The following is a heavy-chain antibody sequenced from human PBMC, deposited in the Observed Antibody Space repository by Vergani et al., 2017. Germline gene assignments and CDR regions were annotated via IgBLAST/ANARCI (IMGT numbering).Heavy chain of an antibody. CDR3: ARERRSQVAAAGRGYYYYYYGMDV. CDR2: INPSGGST. Sequence: QVQLVQSGAEVKKPGASVKVSCKASGYTFTSYYMHWVRQAPGQGLEWMGIINPSGGSTSYAQKFQGRVTMTRDTSTSTVYMELSSLRSEDTAVYYCARERRSQVAAAGRGYYYYYYGMDVWGQGTTVTVSS. J-gene: IGHJ6*02. CDR1: GYTFTSYY. V-gene: IGHV1-46*01. D-gene: IGHD6-13*01.